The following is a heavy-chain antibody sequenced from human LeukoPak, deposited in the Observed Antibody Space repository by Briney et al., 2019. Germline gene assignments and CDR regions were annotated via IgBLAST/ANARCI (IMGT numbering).Heavy chain of an antibody. CDR1: GFTFSSYW. CDR2: IKQDGSEK. V-gene: IGHV3-7*01. J-gene: IGHJ4*02. Sequence: GGSLRLSCAASGFTFSSYWMSWVRQAPGKGLDWVANIKQDGSEKYYVDSVKGRFTISRDNAKNSLYLQMDSLRAEDTAVYYCARDRVVVVPAAIYFSFDYWGQGTQVTVSS. CDR3: ARDRVVVVPAAIYFSFDY. D-gene: IGHD2-2*02.